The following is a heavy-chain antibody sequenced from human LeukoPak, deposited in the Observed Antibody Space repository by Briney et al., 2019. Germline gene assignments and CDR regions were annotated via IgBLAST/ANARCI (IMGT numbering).Heavy chain of an antibody. J-gene: IGHJ4*02. CDR3: ARDPVDVSITPIY. CDR1: GFTFSDSY. Sequence: TGGSLRFSCAASGFTFSDSYMSWSRQAPGQGLEWVSDISSSSSYTNYADSVKGRFTISRDNAKNSLYLQMNSLRVEDTAVYYCARDPVDVSITPIYWGQGTLVTVSS. D-gene: IGHD5-12*01. CDR2: ISSSSSYT. V-gene: IGHV3-11*05.